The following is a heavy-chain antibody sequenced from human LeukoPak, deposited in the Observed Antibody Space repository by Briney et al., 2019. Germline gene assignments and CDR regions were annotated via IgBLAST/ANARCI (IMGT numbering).Heavy chain of an antibody. CDR2: IYHSGST. V-gene: IGHV4-30-2*01. CDR3: ATLKRVPAALYYFDY. Sequence: SETLSLTCTVSGGSISSGGYYWSWIRQPPGKGLEWIGYIYHSGSTYYNPSLKSRVTISVDRSKNQFSLKLSSVTAADTAVYYCATLKRVPAALYYFDYWGQGTLVTVSS. J-gene: IGHJ4*02. CDR1: GGSISSGGYY. D-gene: IGHD2-2*01.